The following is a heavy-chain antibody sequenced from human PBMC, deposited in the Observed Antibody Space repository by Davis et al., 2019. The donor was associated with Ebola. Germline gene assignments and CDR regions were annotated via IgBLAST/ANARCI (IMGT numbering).Heavy chain of an antibody. CDR2: LSSDGNSF. Sequence: GGSLRLSCVGSGFTFSNFDMHWVRQAPGKGLEWVTVLSSDGNSFYYPDSVKGRFTISRDNSKNTVYLQMNSLRLEDTGVYYCARDGGSGWNFDYWGQGILVTVSS. V-gene: IGHV3-30-3*01. CDR3: ARDGGSGWNFDY. CDR1: GFTFSNFD. J-gene: IGHJ4*02. D-gene: IGHD6-19*01.